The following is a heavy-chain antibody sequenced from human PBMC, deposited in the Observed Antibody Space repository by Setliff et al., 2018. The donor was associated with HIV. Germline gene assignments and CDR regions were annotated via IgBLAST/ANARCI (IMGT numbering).Heavy chain of an antibody. D-gene: IGHD2-2*01. J-gene: IGHJ3*02. CDR1: GYTFTSYY. CDR3: ARVDCSSTRCYAFDI. Sequence: ASVKVSCKASGYTFTSYYMHWVRQAPGQGPEWMGIINPSGGSTSYAQKFQGRVTMTRDTSISAAYMELSRLRSDDTAVYYCARVDCSSTRCYAFDIWGQGTMVTVS. V-gene: IGHV1-46*01. CDR2: INPSGGST.